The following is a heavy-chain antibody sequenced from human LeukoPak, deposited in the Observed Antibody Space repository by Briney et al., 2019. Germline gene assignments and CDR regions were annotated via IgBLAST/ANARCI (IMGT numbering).Heavy chain of an antibody. Sequence: PGGSLRLSCAASGFTFSSYSMNWVRQAPGKGLEWVSYIGSSSSTIYYADSVKGRFTISRDNAKNSLYLQMNSLRAEDTAVYYCARSAGYYYYYMDVWGKGTTVTVSS. CDR2: IGSSSSTI. J-gene: IGHJ6*03. CDR1: GFTFSSYS. CDR3: ARSAGYYYYYMDV. D-gene: IGHD3-10*01. V-gene: IGHV3-48*01.